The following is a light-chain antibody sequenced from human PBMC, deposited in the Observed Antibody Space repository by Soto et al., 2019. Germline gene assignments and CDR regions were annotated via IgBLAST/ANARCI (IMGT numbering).Light chain of an antibody. CDR3: QQYRGSSWT. CDR1: HKSSISY. CDR2: SAS. J-gene: IGKJ1*01. V-gene: IGKV3-20*01. Sequence: ELVLTQSPDPLSLSPWERATLFCRASHKSSISYIAWYQQQPGQAPKLLIYSASIRATGIPARFSGSGSGTEFTLTISELEPGDFAVYYCQQYRGSSWTFGQGTKVDIK.